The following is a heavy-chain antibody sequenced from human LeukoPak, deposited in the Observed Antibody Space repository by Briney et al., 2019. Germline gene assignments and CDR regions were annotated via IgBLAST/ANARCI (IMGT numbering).Heavy chain of an antibody. V-gene: IGHV3-74*01. J-gene: IGHJ3*02. D-gene: IGHD6-13*01. Sequence: GGSLRLSCAASGFTFSSNWMHWVRQAPGKGLVWVSRINSDGSSTTYADSVKGLFTISRDNAKNTLYLQMNSLRADDTAVYYCASSRYINNWGIWGQGTMVTVSS. CDR2: INSDGSST. CDR3: ASSRYINNWGI. CDR1: GFTFSSNW.